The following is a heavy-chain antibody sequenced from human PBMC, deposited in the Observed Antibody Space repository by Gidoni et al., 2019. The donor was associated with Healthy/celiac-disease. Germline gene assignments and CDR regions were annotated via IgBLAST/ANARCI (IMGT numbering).Heavy chain of an antibody. V-gene: IGHV3-66*02. CDR3: ARDFGFSEWFDP. J-gene: IGHJ5*02. CDR2: IYSGGST. D-gene: IGHD3-3*01. CDR1: GFTVSSNY. Sequence: EVQLVESGGGLVHPGGSLRLSCAASGFTVSSNYMSWVRQAPGKGLEWVSVIYSGGSTYYADSVKGRFTISRDISKNTLYLQMNSLRAEDTAVYYCARDFGFSEWFDPWGQGTLVTVSS.